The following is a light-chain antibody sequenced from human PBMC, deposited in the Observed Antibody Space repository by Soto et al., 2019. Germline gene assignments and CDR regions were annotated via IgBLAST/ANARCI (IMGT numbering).Light chain of an antibody. V-gene: IGKV1-27*01. CDR3: LTYNGPPLS. CDR2: SAS. Sequence: DMQMTQSPSSLPASVGDRVTITCRASQGLGNYLAWYQQKPGKAPKLLIYSASTLQSGVPPRFSGSGSGTDFTLTISGLQPEDIATYYCLTYNGPPLSLGGGTKVEI. J-gene: IGKJ4*01. CDR1: QGLGNY.